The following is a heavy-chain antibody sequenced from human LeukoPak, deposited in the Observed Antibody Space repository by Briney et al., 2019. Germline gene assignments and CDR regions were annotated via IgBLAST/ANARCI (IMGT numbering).Heavy chain of an antibody. CDR3: AKDVGYCSSTSCYNGGYFQH. J-gene: IGHJ1*01. V-gene: IGHV3-30*02. D-gene: IGHD2-2*02. CDR2: IRYDGSNK. CDR1: GFTFSSYG. Sequence: GGSLRLSCAASGFTFSSYGMHWVRQAPGKGLEWVAFIRYDGSNKYYADSVKGRFTISRDNSKNTLYLQMNSLRAEDTAVYYCAKDVGYCSSTSCYNGGYFQHWGQGTLVTVSS.